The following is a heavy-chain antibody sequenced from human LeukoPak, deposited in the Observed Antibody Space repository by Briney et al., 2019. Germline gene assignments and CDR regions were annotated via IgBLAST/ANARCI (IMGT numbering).Heavy chain of an antibody. CDR1: GFTFSSYG. D-gene: IGHD3-9*01. CDR2: IWYDGSNK. V-gene: IGHV3-33*01. CDR3: ARASSSRDYDILTGYYPSPPHLDY. Sequence: PGGSLRLSCAASGFTFSSYGMHWVRQAPGKGLEWVAVIWYDGSNKYYADSVKGRFTISRDNSKNTLYLQMNSLRAEDTAVYYCARASSSRDYDILTGYYPSPPHLDYWGQGTLVTVSS. J-gene: IGHJ4*02.